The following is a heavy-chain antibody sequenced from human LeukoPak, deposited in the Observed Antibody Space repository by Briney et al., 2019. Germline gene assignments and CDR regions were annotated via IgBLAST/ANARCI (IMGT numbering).Heavy chain of an antibody. Sequence: GGSLRLSCAASGFTFDDYAMHWVRQGPGKGLEWVSGIRWNSGSIGYADSVKGRFTISRDNAKNALYLQMNSLRVEDTAVYYCANFEPGYTSSWYAEFWGQGTLVTVSS. D-gene: IGHD6-13*01. V-gene: IGHV3-9*01. CDR2: IRWNSGSI. CDR3: ANFEPGYTSSWYAEF. CDR1: GFTFDDYA. J-gene: IGHJ4*02.